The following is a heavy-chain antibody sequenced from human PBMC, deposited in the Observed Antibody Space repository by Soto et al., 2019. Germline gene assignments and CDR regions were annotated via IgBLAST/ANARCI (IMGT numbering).Heavy chain of an antibody. Sequence: EVQLLESGGGLVQPGGSLRLSCAASGFTFTNSAMRWVRQAPGKGLEWVSGISGSGSRTYYADSVKGRFTVSRDNSKNTLYLQMNSLRAEDTAIYYCAKGGNLDYWGQGTLATVSS. V-gene: IGHV3-23*01. CDR2: ISGSGSRT. D-gene: IGHD1-26*01. CDR1: GFTFTNSA. J-gene: IGHJ4*02. CDR3: AKGGNLDY.